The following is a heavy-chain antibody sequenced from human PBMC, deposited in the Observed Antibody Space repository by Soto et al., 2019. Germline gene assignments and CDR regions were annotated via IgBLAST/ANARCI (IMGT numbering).Heavy chain of an antibody. CDR3: GRLAEAATGHTDFDF. D-gene: IGHD2-15*01. Sequence: PSETLSLTCTVSGASIKSSNYFRGWIRQPPGKGLEFVGSIHSSGGTYYNPSLKSRVTVSVDLSNSHFSLSLKSLTATDTAVYYCGRLAEAATGHTDFDFWGQGTLVTVSS. CDR2: IHSSGGT. V-gene: IGHV4-39*02. CDR1: GASIKSSNYF. J-gene: IGHJ4*02.